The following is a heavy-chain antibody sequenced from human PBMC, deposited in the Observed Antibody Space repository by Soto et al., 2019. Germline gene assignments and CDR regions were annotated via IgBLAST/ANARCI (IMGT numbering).Heavy chain of an antibody. D-gene: IGHD3-10*01. Sequence: ASVKVSCKASGYTFTSYGISWVRQAPGQGLEWMGWISAYNGNTNYAQKLQGRVTMTTDTSTSTAYMELRSLRSDDTAVYYCAREWYYYGSGSYPRPCDYWGQGTLVTVSS. CDR3: AREWYYYGSGSYPRPCDY. V-gene: IGHV1-18*01. J-gene: IGHJ4*02. CDR2: ISAYNGNT. CDR1: GYTFTSYG.